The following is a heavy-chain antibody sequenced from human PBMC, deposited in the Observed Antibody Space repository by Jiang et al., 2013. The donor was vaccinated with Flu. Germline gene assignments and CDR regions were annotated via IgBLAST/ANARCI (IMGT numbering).Heavy chain of an antibody. CDR3: ARSPNLYYDFWSGYPPPYYFDY. D-gene: IGHD3-3*01. CDR1: GYTFTSYY. Sequence: SGAEVKKPGASVKVSCKASGYTFTSYYMHWVRQAPGQGLEWMGWISAYNGNTNYAQKLQGRVTMTTDTSTSTAYMELRSLRSDDTAVYYCARSPNLYYDFWSGYPPPYYFDYWGQGTLVTVSS. V-gene: IGHV1-18*04. CDR2: ISAYNGNT. J-gene: IGHJ4*02.